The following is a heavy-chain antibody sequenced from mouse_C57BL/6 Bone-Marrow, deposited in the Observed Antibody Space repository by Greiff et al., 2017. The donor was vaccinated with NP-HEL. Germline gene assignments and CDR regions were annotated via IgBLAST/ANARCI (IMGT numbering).Heavy chain of an antibody. Sequence: QVQLQQSGAELVRPGTSVKVSCTASGYAFTNYLIEWVKQRPGQGLEWIGVINPGSGGTNYTEKFKGKATLTADKSSSTAYMQLSSLTSEDSAVYFCARSWAMDYWGQGTSVTVSS. CDR1: GYAFTNYL. CDR3: ARSWAMDY. CDR2: INPGSGGT. J-gene: IGHJ4*01. V-gene: IGHV1-54*01.